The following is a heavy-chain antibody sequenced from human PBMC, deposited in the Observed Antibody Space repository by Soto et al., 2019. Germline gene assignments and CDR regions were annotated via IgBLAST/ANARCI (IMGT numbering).Heavy chain of an antibody. J-gene: IGHJ6*02. D-gene: IGHD6-19*01. V-gene: IGHV5-10-1*01. CDR2: IDPSDSYT. CDR3: ARRVAVAGTGTDYYYYGMDV. CDR1: GYSFTSYW. Sequence: RGESLKISCKGSGYSFTSYWISWVRQMPGKGLEWMGRIDPSDSYTNYSPSFQGHVTISADKSISTAYLQWSSLKASDTAMYYCARRVAVAGTGTDYYYYGMDVWGQGTTVTVSS.